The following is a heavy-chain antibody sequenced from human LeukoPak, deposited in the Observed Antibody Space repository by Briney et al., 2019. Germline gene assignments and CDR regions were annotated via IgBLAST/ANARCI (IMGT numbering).Heavy chain of an antibody. V-gene: IGHV3-48*01. Sequence: AGGSLRLSCAASGFTFSSYVMSWVRQAPGKGLEWVSYINHNAETIYYAGSVKGRFTISRDNAKNSLYLQMNSLRVEDTAVYYCARDLYGDYPFDYWGQGTLVTVSS. D-gene: IGHD4-17*01. CDR2: INHNAETI. CDR1: GFTFSSYV. J-gene: IGHJ4*02. CDR3: ARDLYGDYPFDY.